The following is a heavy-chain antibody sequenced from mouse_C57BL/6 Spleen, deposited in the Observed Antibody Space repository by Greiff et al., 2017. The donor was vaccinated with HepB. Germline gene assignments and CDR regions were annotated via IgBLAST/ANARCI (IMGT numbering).Heavy chain of an antibody. V-gene: IGHV1-26*01. CDR2: INPNNGGT. D-gene: IGHD2-1*01. CDR1: GYTFTDYY. Sequence: EVQLQQSGPELVKPGASVKISCKASGYTFTDYYMNWVKQSHGKSLEWIGDINPNNGGTSYNQKFKGKATLTVDKSSSTAYMELRSLTSEDSAVYDCARIDYGNLDYWGQSTTLTVSS. CDR3: ARIDYGNLDY. J-gene: IGHJ2*01.